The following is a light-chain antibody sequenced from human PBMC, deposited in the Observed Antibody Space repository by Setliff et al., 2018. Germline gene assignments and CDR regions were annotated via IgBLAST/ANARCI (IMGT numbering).Light chain of an antibody. V-gene: IGLV2-23*02. J-gene: IGLJ1*01. CDR3: CSYAGGSTYV. CDR2: EVS. CDR1: SSDVGDYDS. Sequence: QSVLSQPASVSGSPGQSITISCTGTSSDVGDYDSVSWYQQHPGKAPKLMIYEVSNRPSGVSNRFSGSKSGNTASLTISGLQAEDEADYYCCSYAGGSTYVFGTGTKVTVL.